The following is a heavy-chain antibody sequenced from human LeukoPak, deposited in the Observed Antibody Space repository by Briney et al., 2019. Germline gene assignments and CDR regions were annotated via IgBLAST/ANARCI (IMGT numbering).Heavy chain of an antibody. D-gene: IGHD2-2*01. V-gene: IGHV1-8*01. CDR3: ARDSVPLAGYYYYYGMDV. CDR1: GYTFTSYD. J-gene: IGHJ6*02. CDR2: MNPNSGNT. Sequence: ASVKVSCKASGYTFTSYDINWVRQATGQGLEWMGWMNPNSGNTGYAQKFQGRVTMTRNTSISTAYMELSSLRSEDTAVYYCARDSVPLAGYYYYYGMDVWGQGTTVTVSS.